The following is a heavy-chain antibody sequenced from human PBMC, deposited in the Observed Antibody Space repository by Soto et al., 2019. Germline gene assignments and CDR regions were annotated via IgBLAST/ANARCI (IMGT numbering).Heavy chain of an antibody. CDR3: ARPIPRWSYHYGMDV. Sequence: QLVESGGRGVQPGRPLRLSCAASEFTFTSYAMHWVRQAPGRGLEWVALISFDGTSEYYADSVKGRFIISRDNSKTMVYLQMNSLRPDDTAIYYCARPIPRWSYHYGMDVWGQGTTVTVSS. J-gene: IGHJ6*02. D-gene: IGHD2-15*01. CDR2: ISFDGTSE. CDR1: EFTFTSYA. V-gene: IGHV3-30-3*01.